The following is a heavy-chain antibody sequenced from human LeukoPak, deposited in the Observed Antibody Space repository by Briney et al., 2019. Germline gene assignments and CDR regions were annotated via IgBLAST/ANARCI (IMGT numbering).Heavy chain of an antibody. J-gene: IGHJ6*02. CDR2: ISYSGST. CDR1: GAPISSHY. CDR3: ARAYYGSCSYYNYFYYGVDV. V-gene: IGHV4-59*11. D-gene: IGHD3-10*01. Sequence: PSETLSLTCTVSGAPISSHYWTWIRQSPGKGLEWIGYISYSGSTNSDPSLRSRVTISLDSSKKQFSLRLTSVTAADTAVYYCARAYYGSCSYYNYFYYGVDVWGQGTTVTVSS.